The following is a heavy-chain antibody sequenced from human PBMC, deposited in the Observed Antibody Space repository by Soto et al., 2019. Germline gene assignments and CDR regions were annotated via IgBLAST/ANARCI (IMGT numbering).Heavy chain of an antibody. Sequence: SETLSLTCAVSGGSISSNNWWSWVRQPPGKGLEWIGEIYHSGSTNYNPSLKSRVTISVDKSKNQFSLKLNSVTAADTAMYYCARDPDSGTYLDYWGQGTPVTVSS. CDR1: GGSISSNNW. CDR2: IYHSGST. V-gene: IGHV4-4*02. D-gene: IGHD1-26*01. J-gene: IGHJ4*02. CDR3: ARDPDSGTYLDY.